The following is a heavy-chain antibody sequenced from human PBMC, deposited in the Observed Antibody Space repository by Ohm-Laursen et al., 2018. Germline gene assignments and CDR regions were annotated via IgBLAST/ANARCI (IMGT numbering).Heavy chain of an antibody. J-gene: IGHJ4*02. Sequence: SLRLSCAASGFTFRSYWMNWVRQAPGKGPEWVANIKQDGSEKNYVDSVKGRFTISRDNAKSSLYLQMNSLRAEDTALYYCAKDKVDSSSWYYFDYWGQGTLVTVSS. V-gene: IGHV3-7*03. CDR2: IKQDGSEK. CDR3: AKDKVDSSSWYYFDY. CDR1: GFTFRSYW. D-gene: IGHD6-13*01.